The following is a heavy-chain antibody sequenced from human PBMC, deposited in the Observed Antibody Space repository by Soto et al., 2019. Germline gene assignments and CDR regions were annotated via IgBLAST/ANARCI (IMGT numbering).Heavy chain of an antibody. Sequence: QVQLVESGGGVVQPGRSLRLSCAASGFTFSSYGMHWFRQAPGKGLEWVAVISYDGSNKYYADSVKGRFTISRDNSKNTLYLQMNSLRAEDTAVYYCAKDWGYSSSWPPYDALDIWGRGTMVTVSS. CDR3: AKDWGYSSSWPPYDALDI. V-gene: IGHV3-30*18. CDR1: GFTFSSYG. J-gene: IGHJ3*02. CDR2: ISYDGSNK. D-gene: IGHD6-13*01.